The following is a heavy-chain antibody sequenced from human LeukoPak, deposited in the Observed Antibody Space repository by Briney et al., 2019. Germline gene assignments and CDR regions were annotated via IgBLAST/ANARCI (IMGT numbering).Heavy chain of an antibody. CDR2: IYHSGST. D-gene: IGHD3-22*01. CDR3: ARVSFCYDSSGYLYNWFDP. V-gene: IGHV4-30-2*01. J-gene: IGHJ5*02. CDR1: GGSISSSGYT. Sequence: SQTLSLTCAVSGGSISSSGYTWSWLRQPPGKGRDWFGYIYHSGSTYYNSSLKRRVTISVDSSKNPFSLKLSSVSAADTAVYYCARVSFCYDSSGYLYNWFDPWGQGSLVTVSS.